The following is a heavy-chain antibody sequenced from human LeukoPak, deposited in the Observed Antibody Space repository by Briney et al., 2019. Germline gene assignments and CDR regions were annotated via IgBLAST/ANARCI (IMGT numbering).Heavy chain of an antibody. V-gene: IGHV1-8*01. CDR1: GFPLTNYD. D-gene: IGHD6-13*01. CDR2: MNPNNGNT. Sequence: ASVKVSCKAFGFPLTNYDINWVRQATGQGLEWMGWMNPNNGNTGYAQKFQGRVTLTRNTSISTVYMELSSLRSDDTAVYYCARRKYSSSWYRDAFDIWGQGTTVTVSS. CDR3: ARRKYSSSWYRDAFDI. J-gene: IGHJ3*02.